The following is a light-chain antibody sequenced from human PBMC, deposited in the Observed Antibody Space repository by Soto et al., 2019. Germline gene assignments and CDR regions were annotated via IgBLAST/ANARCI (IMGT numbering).Light chain of an antibody. CDR2: EVS. V-gene: IGLV2-14*01. CDR1: SSDVGGYNY. J-gene: IGLJ2*01. CDR3: AAWDDSLNGPG. Sequence: QSVLTQPDSVSGSPGQSITIPCTGTSSDVGGYNYVSWYQQHPGKAPKLMIYEVSNRPSGVSNRFSGSKSGTSASLAISGLQSEDEADYYCAAWDDSLNGPGFGGGPKLTVL.